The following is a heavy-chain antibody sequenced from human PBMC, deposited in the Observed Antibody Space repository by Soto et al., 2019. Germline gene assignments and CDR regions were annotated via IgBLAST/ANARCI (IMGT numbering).Heavy chain of an antibody. V-gene: IGHV1-18*01. J-gene: IGHJ4*02. Sequence: QVQLVQSGVEVEKPGASVKVSCKASGYTFTSYGISWVRQAPGPGLEWMGWISAYNGNTNYAQKFQGRVTMTTDTSPSTAYMELRSLRSDDTAVYYCARDVPTVATGGPDYWGQGTLVTVSS. CDR2: ISAYNGNT. CDR3: ARDVPTVATGGPDY. D-gene: IGHD4-17*01. CDR1: GYTFTSYG.